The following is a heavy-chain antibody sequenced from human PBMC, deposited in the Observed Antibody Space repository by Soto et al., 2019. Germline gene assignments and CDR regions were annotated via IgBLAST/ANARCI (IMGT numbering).Heavy chain of an antibody. CDR2: ITAGSDTI. V-gene: IGHV3-48*02. Sequence: GGSLRLSCAASGFTFSAYSMNWARQAPGKGLEWVSYITAGSDTIFYADSVKGRFTISRDNAKNSLYLQMNSLRDEDTAAYYCARDNGMAGSFDPWGPGTLVTVSS. CDR3: ARDNGMAGSFDP. D-gene: IGHD2-8*01. CDR1: GFTFSAYS. J-gene: IGHJ5*02.